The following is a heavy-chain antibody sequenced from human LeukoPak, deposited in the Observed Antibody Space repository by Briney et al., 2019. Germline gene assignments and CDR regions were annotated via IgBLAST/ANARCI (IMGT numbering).Heavy chain of an antibody. D-gene: IGHD1-26*01. CDR2: INHSGST. CDR3: ARGWSYYCDY. CDR1: GGSFSGYY. V-gene: IGHV4-34*01. Sequence: PSETLSLTCAVYGGSFSGYYWSWIRQPPGKGLEWIGEINHSGSTNYNPSLKSRVTISVDTSKNQFSLKLSSVTAADTAVYYCARGWSYYCDYWGQGTLLTVSS. J-gene: IGHJ4*02.